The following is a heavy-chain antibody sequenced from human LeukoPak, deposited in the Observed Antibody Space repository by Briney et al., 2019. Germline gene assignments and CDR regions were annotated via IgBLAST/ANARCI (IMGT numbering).Heavy chain of an antibody. V-gene: IGHV4-59*01. CDR2: IYYSGST. J-gene: IGHJ6*02. CDR3: ARDQKDYYFYYGMDV. Sequence: SETLSLTCTVSGGSISSYYWSWIRQPPGKGLEWIGYIYYSGSTNYDPSLKSRVTISVGTSKNQFSLKLSSVTAADTAVYYCARDQKDYYFYYGMDVWGQGTTVTVSS. CDR1: GGSISSYY.